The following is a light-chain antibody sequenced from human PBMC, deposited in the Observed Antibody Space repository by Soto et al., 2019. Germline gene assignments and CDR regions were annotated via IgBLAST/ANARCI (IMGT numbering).Light chain of an antibody. CDR2: SAS. V-gene: IGKV3-15*01. CDR1: QSISSN. J-gene: IGKJ4*01. CDR3: QQYHDWPPLT. Sequence: EIVMTQSPATLSVSPGERVTLSCRASQSISSNLAWYQQKPGQPPRLLFYSASARATGTPAWFSGSGSGTEFTLTISSLQSEDVAVYYCQQYHDWPPLTFGGGTNVQIK.